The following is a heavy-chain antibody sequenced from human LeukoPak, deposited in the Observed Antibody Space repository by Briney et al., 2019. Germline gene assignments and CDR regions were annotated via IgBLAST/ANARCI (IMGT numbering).Heavy chain of an antibody. D-gene: IGHD2-2*01. CDR3: ARDQWGKYQMLDY. CDR1: GFTFSSYR. Sequence: PGGSLRLSCEASGFTFSSYRMSWVRQVPGKGLEWVANIKQDGSERYHVDSVKGRFTISRDNAKNSLYLQMNSLRAEDTAVYYCARDQWGKYQMLDYWGQGTLVTVSS. CDR2: IKQDGSER. J-gene: IGHJ4*02. V-gene: IGHV3-7*01.